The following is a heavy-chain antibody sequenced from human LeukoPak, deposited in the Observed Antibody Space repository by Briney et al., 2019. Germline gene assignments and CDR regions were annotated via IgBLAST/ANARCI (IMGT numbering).Heavy chain of an antibody. D-gene: IGHD3-22*01. J-gene: IGHJ5*02. CDR3: ALASDSSVRGFDP. Sequence: TLSLTCAVSGGSISSGGYSWSWTRQPPGKGLEWIGYIYHSGSTYYNPSLKSRVTISVDRSKNQFSLKLSSVTAADTAVYYCALASDSSVRGFDPWGQEPWSPSPQ. V-gene: IGHV4-30-2*01. CDR1: GGSISSGGYS. CDR2: IYHSGST.